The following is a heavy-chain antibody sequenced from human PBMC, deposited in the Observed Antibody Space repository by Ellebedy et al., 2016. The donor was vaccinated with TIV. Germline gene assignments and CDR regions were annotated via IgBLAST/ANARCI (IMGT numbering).Heavy chain of an antibody. Sequence: PGGSLRLSCAASGFTVRGNHMSWVRQAPGKGLEWVSIIDVGGTTHYSDSVKGRFFIARDNSRNTLSLQMNSLRAEDTAIYYCAREEDTNGYYPGFDHWGQGTQVTVSS. CDR3: AREEDTNGYYPGFDH. CDR1: GFTVRGNH. J-gene: IGHJ5*02. D-gene: IGHD3-22*01. V-gene: IGHV3-53*01. CDR2: IDVGGTT.